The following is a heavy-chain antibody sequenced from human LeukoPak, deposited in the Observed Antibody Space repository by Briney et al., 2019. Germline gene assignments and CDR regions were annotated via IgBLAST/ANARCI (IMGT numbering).Heavy chain of an antibody. CDR1: GGTFSSYA. J-gene: IGHJ4*02. Sequence: SVKVSCKASGGTFSSYAISWVRQAPGQGLEWMGGIIPIFGTANYAQKFQGRVTITPDESTSTAYMELSSLGSEDTAVYSCARGGDYYDSITFDYWGQGTLVTVSS. CDR2: IIPIFGTA. V-gene: IGHV1-69*13. D-gene: IGHD3-22*01. CDR3: ARGGDYYDSITFDY.